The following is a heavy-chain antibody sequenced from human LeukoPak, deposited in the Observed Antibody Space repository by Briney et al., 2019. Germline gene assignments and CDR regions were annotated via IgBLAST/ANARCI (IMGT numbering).Heavy chain of an antibody. CDR1: GFTFSNYP. CDR2: LNGSGGKT. V-gene: IGHV3-23*01. CDR3: AKGGSAWSYLDY. J-gene: IGHJ4*02. Sequence: PGASLRLSCAASGFTFSNYPMHWVRQAPGRGLEWVAGLNGSGGKTYYADSVRGRFTISRDTSKNILYLQMNSLRFDDTAVYYCAKGGSAWSYLDYWGQGALVSVSS. D-gene: IGHD6-19*01.